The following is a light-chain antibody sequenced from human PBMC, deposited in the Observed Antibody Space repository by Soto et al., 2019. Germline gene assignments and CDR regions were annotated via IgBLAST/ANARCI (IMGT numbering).Light chain of an antibody. Sequence: QSVLTQPPSASGTPGQRVTISCSGSSSNIGSNTVNWYQQLPGTAPKLLIYGNNQRPSGVPDRVSGSKSGTSGSLAISGLQSEDEADYYCASWDDSLKGVMFGGGTKLTVL. J-gene: IGLJ3*02. V-gene: IGLV1-44*01. CDR2: GNN. CDR1: SSNIGSNT. CDR3: ASWDDSLKGVM.